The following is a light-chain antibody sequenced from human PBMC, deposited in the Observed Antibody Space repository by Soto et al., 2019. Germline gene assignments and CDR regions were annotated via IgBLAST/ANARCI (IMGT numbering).Light chain of an antibody. V-gene: IGKV3-15*01. Sequence: EIVMTQSPATLSVSPGERATLSCRASQSVGRNLAGYQQKPGQAPRLLIYSAATRATGIPARFSGSGSGTEFTLTISRLQSDDFAIYSCQQYKHWPPLTFGGGTKVEIK. CDR2: SAA. CDR3: QQYKHWPPLT. CDR1: QSVGRN. J-gene: IGKJ4*02.